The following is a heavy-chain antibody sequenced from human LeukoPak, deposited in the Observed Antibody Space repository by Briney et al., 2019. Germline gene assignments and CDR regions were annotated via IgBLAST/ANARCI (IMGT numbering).Heavy chain of an antibody. Sequence: ETLSLTCTVSGGSISSYYWSWIRQPPGKALEWLAHIFSNDEKSYNTSLKSRLTISKDTPKSQVVLTMTNMDPVDTATYYCARINGANDGIDYWGQGTLVTVSS. D-gene: IGHD4/OR15-4a*01. CDR1: GGSISSYYW. V-gene: IGHV2-26*01. CDR2: IFSNDEK. CDR3: ARINGANDGIDY. J-gene: IGHJ4*02.